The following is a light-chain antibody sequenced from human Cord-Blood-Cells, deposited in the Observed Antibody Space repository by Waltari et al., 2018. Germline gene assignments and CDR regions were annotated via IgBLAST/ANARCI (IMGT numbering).Light chain of an antibody. CDR2: EGS. Sequence: QSALTQPASVSGSPGQSITISCTGTSSDVGGYNLVSWYQQHPGKAPKLMIYEGSKRLSGVFTRFSGSKSANPASLTLHGLQADDEDDYSCSSNAGSYVFGTGTKVTVL. J-gene: IGLJ1*01. CDR3: SSNAGSYV. CDR1: SSDVGGYNL. V-gene: IGLV2-23*01.